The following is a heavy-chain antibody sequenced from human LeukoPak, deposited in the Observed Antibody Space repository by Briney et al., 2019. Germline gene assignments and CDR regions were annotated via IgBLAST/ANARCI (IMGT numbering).Heavy chain of an antibody. CDR1: GFTFDDYA. V-gene: IGHV3-9*01. J-gene: IGHJ4*02. D-gene: IGHD6-19*01. Sequence: AGGSLRLSCAASGFTFDDYAMHWVRQAPGKGLEWVSGISWNSGSIGYADSVKGRFTISRDNAKNSLYLQMNSLRAEDTALYYCAKDRVQVAGQSTFDYWGQGTLVTVSS. CDR3: AKDRVQVAGQSTFDY. CDR2: ISWNSGSI.